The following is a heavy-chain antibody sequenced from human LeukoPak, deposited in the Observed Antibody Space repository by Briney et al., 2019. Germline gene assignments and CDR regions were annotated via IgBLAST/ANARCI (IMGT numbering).Heavy chain of an antibody. Sequence: ASVKVSCKASGYTFTRYGMSWVRQAPGQGPEWMGWISGSNYNTNYAQKLQGRVTMTTDTSTSTAYMELRSLRSDDTAAYYCARGRSYDILTGYYNAPYDAFDIWGQGTMVTVSS. CDR1: GYTFTRYG. CDR3: ARGRSYDILTGYYNAPYDAFDI. CDR2: ISGSNYNT. D-gene: IGHD3-9*01. V-gene: IGHV1-18*01. J-gene: IGHJ3*02.